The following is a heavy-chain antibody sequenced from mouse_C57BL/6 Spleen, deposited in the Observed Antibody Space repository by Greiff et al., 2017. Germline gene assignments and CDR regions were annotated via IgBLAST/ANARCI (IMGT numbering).Heavy chain of an antibody. V-gene: IGHV1-50*01. CDR3: AMGDSSGY. Sequence: VQLQESGAELVKPGASVKLSCKASGYTFTSYWIQWVKQRPGQGLEWIGEIDPSDSYTNYNQKFKGKATLTVDTSSSAAYMQLSSLTSEDSAVYYCAMGDSSGYWGQGTTLTVSS. J-gene: IGHJ2*01. CDR2: IDPSDSYT. D-gene: IGHD3-2*02. CDR1: GYTFTSYW.